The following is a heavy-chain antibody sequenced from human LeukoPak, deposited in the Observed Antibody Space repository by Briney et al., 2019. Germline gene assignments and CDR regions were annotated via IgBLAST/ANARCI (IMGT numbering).Heavy chain of an antibody. Sequence: GSSVKVSCKASGGTFSSYAISWVRQAPGQGLEWMGGIIPIFGTANYAQKFQGRVTITADESTSTAYMELSSLRSEDTAVYYCARDSLAGYCSGGSCYSHQFFYWGQGTLVTVSS. D-gene: IGHD2-15*01. V-gene: IGHV1-69*01. CDR2: IIPIFGTA. J-gene: IGHJ4*02. CDR3: ARDSLAGYCSGGSCYSHQFFY. CDR1: GGTFSSYA.